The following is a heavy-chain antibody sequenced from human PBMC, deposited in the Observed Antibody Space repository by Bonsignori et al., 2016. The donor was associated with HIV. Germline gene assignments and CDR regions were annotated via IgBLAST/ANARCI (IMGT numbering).Heavy chain of an antibody. J-gene: IGHJ4*02. V-gene: IGHV1-18*01. CDR3: GRTPYCGDCYWGTDH. CDR2: ISTENGDT. CDR1: GYAFGTYA. Sequence: QVQLVQSGPEVKNPGASVKVSCKPSGYAFGTYAISWVRQAPGQGLEWMGWISTENGDTKYTQKFQGRVSMTADTSTSTAYLEVRSLRFDDTAVYYCGRTPYCGDCYWGTDHWGQGNPGHRL. D-gene: IGHD2-21*01.